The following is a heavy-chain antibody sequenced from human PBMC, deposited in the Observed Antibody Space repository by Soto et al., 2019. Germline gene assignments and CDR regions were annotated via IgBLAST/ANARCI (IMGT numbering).Heavy chain of an antibody. Sequence: QVQLQESGPGLVKPWETLSLTCTASGGSITNYYWSWIRQAPGKGPEWIGYICYTGSTKYNPSLKRRVIISVDPSKNQFSLILSSVTAAETAVYYCAQKQVGVRSPWSPGTMVTVS. D-gene: IGHD2-8*01. CDR2: ICYTGST. CDR3: AQKQVGVRSP. J-gene: IGHJ3*01. V-gene: IGHV4-59*01. CDR1: GGSITNYY.